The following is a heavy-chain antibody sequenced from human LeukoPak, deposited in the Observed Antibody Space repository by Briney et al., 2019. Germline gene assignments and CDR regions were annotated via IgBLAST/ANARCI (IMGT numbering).Heavy chain of an antibody. D-gene: IGHD3-10*01. V-gene: IGHV4-34*01. CDR1: GGSISSGDYY. CDR2: INHSGST. CDR3: ARTKSYGSGSYYKSPRYFDY. J-gene: IGHJ4*02. Sequence: SETLSLTCTVSGGSISSGDYYWSWIRQPPGKGLEWIGEINHSGSTNYNPSLKSRVTISVDTSKNQFSLKLSSVTAADTAVYYCARTKSYGSGSYYKSPRYFDYWGQGTLVTVSS.